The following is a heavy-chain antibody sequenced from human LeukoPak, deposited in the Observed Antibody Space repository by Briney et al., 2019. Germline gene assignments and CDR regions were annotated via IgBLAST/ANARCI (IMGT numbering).Heavy chain of an antibody. Sequence: GGSLRLSCAASGFTFTSYWMSWVRQAPGKGLEWVANIKYERSEKYYVDSVKGRFTISRDNAKNALYLQMSSLRAEDTAVYYCARLRYGGFDPWGQGTLVTVSS. J-gene: IGHJ5*02. CDR3: ARLRYGGFDP. V-gene: IGHV3-7*01. CDR1: GFTFTSYW. D-gene: IGHD5-18*01. CDR2: IKYERSEK.